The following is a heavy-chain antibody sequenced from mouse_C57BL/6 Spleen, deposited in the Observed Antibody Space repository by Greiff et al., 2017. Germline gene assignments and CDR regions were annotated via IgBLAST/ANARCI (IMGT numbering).Heavy chain of an antibody. D-gene: IGHD2-3*01. V-gene: IGHV1-55*01. CDR1: GYTFTSYW. CDR3: ANYDGYYLFFAY. CDR2: IYPGSGST. J-gene: IGHJ3*01. Sequence: QVHVKQSGAELVKPGASVKMSCKASGYTFTSYWITWVKQRPGQGLEWIGDIYPGSGSTNYNEKFKSKATLTVDTSSSTAYMQLSSLTSEDSAVYYCANYDGYYLFFAYWGQGTLVTVSA.